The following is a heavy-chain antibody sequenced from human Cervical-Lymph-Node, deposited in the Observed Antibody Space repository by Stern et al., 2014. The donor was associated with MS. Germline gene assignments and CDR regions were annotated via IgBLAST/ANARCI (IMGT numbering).Heavy chain of an antibody. D-gene: IGHD2-21*01. CDR3: ARAPTHSTDY. CDR1: GGSFNASY. CDR2: INHSGST. V-gene: IGHV4-34*01. J-gene: IGHJ4*02. Sequence: QVQLQQWGAGLLKPSETLSLTCAVYGGSFNASYWSWIRQPPGKGLEWIGEINHSGSTHYNPSLKSRVTISVDTSKNQFSLKVTSVTAADTAVYYCARAPTHSTDYWGQGTLVTVSS.